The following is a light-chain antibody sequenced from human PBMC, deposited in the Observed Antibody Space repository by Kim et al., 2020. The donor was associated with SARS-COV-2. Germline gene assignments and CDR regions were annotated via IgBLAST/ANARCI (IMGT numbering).Light chain of an antibody. CDR2: AAS. J-gene: IGKJ4*01. V-gene: IGKV1-39*01. Sequence: ASVGDRVTITCRSSQSVATYLNWYQQSPGKAPKLLIYAASSLQGGAPSRFSGRGSGTEFTLTINNLQPEDLATYYCQPSYSPPFIFGGGTKVDIK. CDR1: QSVATY. CDR3: QPSYSPPFI.